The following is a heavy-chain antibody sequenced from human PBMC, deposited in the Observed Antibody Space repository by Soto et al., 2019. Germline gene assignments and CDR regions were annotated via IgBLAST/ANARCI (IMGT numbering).Heavy chain of an antibody. Sequence: GGSLRLSXAASGFTFSSYAMHWVRQAPGKGLEWVAVISYDGSNKYYADSVKGRFTISRDNSKNTLYLQMNSLRAEDTAVYYCARVKSPYCSSTSCTVHGMDVWGQGTTVTVSS. CDR1: GFTFSSYA. D-gene: IGHD2-2*01. CDR2: ISYDGSNK. J-gene: IGHJ6*02. V-gene: IGHV3-30-3*01. CDR3: ARVKSPYCSSTSCTVHGMDV.